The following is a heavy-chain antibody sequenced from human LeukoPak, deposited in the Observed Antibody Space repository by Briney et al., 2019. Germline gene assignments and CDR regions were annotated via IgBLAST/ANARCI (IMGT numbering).Heavy chain of an antibody. CDR2: IYYSGST. Sequence: SETLSLTCTVSGGSISSGGYYWSWIRQHPGKGLEWIGYIYYSGSTYYNPSLKSRVTISVDTSKNQFSLKLSSVTAADTAVYYCAGVSPSDAFDIWGQGTMVTVSS. CDR3: AGVSPSDAFDI. V-gene: IGHV4-31*03. J-gene: IGHJ3*02. D-gene: IGHD5/OR15-5a*01. CDR1: GGSISSGGYY.